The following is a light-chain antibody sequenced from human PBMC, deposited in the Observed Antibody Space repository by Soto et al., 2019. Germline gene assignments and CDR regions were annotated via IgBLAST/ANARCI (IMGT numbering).Light chain of an antibody. CDR3: QQYDDWPPRWT. CDR1: QSVTNS. V-gene: IGKV3-15*01. CDR2: EAS. Sequence: EIVMTQSPATLSVSPGERAALSCRASQSVTNSLAWYQQKPGQAPRLLIYEASTRATGIPARFSGSGSGTQFTLTISSLQSEDFAVYYCQQYDDWPPRWTFGLGTRVEI. J-gene: IGKJ1*01.